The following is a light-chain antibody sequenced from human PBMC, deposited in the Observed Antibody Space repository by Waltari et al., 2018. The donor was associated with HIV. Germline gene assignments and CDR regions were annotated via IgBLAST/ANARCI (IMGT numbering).Light chain of an antibody. V-gene: IGLV1-47*01. CDR2: RDN. CDR3: AAWDDILSGWV. CDR1: SANIGNT. Sequence: QSVLTQPPSASGTPGQRVTISCSGSSANIGNTVYWYQQLPGTAPKLLVYRDNQRPSGVPEGFSGSRSGTSASLDVSGLRSEDEANYFCAAWDDILSGWVFGGGTKLTVL. J-gene: IGLJ3*02.